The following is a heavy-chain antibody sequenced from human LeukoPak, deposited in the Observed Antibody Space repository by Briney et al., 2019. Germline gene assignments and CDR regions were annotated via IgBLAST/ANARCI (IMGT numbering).Heavy chain of an antibody. D-gene: IGHD3-22*01. Sequence: GRSLRLSCAASGFTFGSYAMHWVRQAPGKGLEWVAVISYDGSNKYYADSVKGRFTISRDNSKNTLYLQMNSLRAEDTAVYYCARDVESHYYDSSGYPDYWGQGTLVTVSS. CDR2: ISYDGSNK. CDR1: GFTFGSYA. V-gene: IGHV3-30*01. J-gene: IGHJ4*02. CDR3: ARDVESHYYDSSGYPDY.